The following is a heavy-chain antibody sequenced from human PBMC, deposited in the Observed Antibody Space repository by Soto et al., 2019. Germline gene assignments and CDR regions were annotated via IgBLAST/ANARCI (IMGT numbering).Heavy chain of an antibody. V-gene: IGHV3-48*02. D-gene: IGHD2-15*01. Sequence: DVQLVETGGGLVQPGGSLRLSCPVSGFSSSSYAMNWVRQAPGKGLEWVSFISSRGTTIYYADSVEGRFTISRDNAQNSLYLQMDSLRDEDTAVYYCVRQGFCSGASCNHYFYYYAMDVWGQGTTVIVSS. CDR2: ISSRGTTI. CDR1: GFSSSSYA. CDR3: VRQGFCSGASCNHYFYYYAMDV. J-gene: IGHJ6*02.